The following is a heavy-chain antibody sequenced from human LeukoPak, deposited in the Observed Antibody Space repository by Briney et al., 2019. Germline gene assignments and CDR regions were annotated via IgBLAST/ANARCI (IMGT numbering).Heavy chain of an antibody. J-gene: IGHJ3*02. CDR1: GGSISSYY. CDR3: ASAFPNYDSSGYYRGAAFDI. CDR2: IYYSGST. V-gene: IGHV4-59*12. D-gene: IGHD3-22*01. Sequence: SETLSLTCTVSGGSISSYYWSWIRQPPGKGLEWIGYIYYSGSTNYNPSLKSRVTISVDTSKNQFSLKLSSVTAADTAVYYCASAFPNYDSSGYYRGAAFDIWGQGTMVTVSS.